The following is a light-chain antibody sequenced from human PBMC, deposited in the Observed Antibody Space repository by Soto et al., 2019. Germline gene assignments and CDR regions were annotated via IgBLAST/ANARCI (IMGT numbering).Light chain of an antibody. J-gene: IGKJ5*01. V-gene: IGKV1-6*01. Sequence: AIQVTQSPSSLSASVGDRVTITCRTSQGIRSALGWYQQKPGKVPKLLIYAASTLQSGVPSRFSGSGSGRDFTLTISSLQPEDFATYYCQQRSSWITFGQGTRLEIK. CDR3: QQRSSWIT. CDR2: AAS. CDR1: QGIRSA.